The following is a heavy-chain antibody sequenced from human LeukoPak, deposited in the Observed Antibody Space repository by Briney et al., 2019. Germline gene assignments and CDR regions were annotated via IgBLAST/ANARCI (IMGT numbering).Heavy chain of an antibody. V-gene: IGHV3-20*04. CDR1: GFTFDYYG. J-gene: IGHJ4*02. CDR2: INWNGGST. CDR3: ARGSYYYDSSGLLDYFDY. D-gene: IGHD3-22*01. Sequence: GGSLRLSCAASGFTFDYYGMSWVRQAPGKWLEWVSGINWNGGSTGYADSVKGRFTISRDNAKNSLYLQMNSLRAEDTALYYCARGSYYYDSSGLLDYFDYWGQGTLVTVSS.